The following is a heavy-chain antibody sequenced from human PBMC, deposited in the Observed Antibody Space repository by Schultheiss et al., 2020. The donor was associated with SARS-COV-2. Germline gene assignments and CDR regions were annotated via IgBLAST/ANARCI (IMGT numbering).Heavy chain of an antibody. V-gene: IGHV4-59*12. D-gene: IGHD3-3*01. J-gene: IGHJ3*02. Sequence: SQTLSLTCTVSGASISGYYWSWIRQPPGKGLEWIGYIYYSGSTNYNPSLKSRVTISVDTSNNQFSLKLSSVTAADTAVYFCARDNDFWSGYYGEDAFDIWGQGTMVTVSS. CDR2: IYYSGST. CDR1: GASISGYY. CDR3: ARDNDFWSGYYGEDAFDI.